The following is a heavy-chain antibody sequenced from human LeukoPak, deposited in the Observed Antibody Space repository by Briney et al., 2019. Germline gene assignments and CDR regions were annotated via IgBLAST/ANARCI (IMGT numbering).Heavy chain of an antibody. D-gene: IGHD5-24*01. CDR3: ARGRDGYNRDAFDI. J-gene: IGHJ3*02. Sequence: ASVKVSCKASGYTFTRYYMHWVRQAPGQGLEWMVVINPSADSTSYTQKFQGRVSMTRDTSTSTVYMDLSSLRSEDTAVYYCARGRDGYNRDAFDIWGQGTVVTVSS. CDR2: INPSADST. V-gene: IGHV1-46*01. CDR1: GYTFTRYY.